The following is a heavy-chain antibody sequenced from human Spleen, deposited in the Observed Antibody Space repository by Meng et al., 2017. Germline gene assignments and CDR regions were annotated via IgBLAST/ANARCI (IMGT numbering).Heavy chain of an antibody. V-gene: IGHV4-59*12. D-gene: IGHD3-10*01. J-gene: IGHJ3*02. CDR1: GGSISSYY. Sequence: GSLRLSCTVSGGSISSYYWSWIRQPPGKGLEWIGYIYYSGSTNYNPSLKSRVTISVDTSKNQFSLKLSSVTAADTAVYYCARGRITMVRGAPVDAFDIWGQGTMVTVSS. CDR2: IYYSGST. CDR3: ARGRITMVRGAPVDAFDI.